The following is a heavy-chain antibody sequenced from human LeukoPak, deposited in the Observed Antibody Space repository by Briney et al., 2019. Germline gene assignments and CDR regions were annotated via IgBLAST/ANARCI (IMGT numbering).Heavy chain of an antibody. CDR1: GYTFTSSD. J-gene: IGHJ4*02. Sequence: GASLKVSCKASGYTFTSSDINWVRQATGQGLEWMGWMNPNSGNTGYAQKFQGRVTITTNTSISTAYMELSSLRSEDTAVYYCARQRRGAAAGFDYWGQGTLVTVSS. V-gene: IGHV1-8*03. D-gene: IGHD6-13*01. CDR3: ARQRRGAAAGFDY. CDR2: MNPNSGNT.